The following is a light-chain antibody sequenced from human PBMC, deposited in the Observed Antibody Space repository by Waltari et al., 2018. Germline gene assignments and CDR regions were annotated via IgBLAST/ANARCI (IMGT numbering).Light chain of an antibody. Sequence: SYDLTQPTSVSVSPGQTASIPCSGDDMGERYVSWFQQKPGQSPVLVIYEDNKRPSGIPERISGSNSGNTATLTISGTQAMDEADYYCQAWDSSSHVTFGGGSKLTVL. CDR2: EDN. CDR3: QAWDSSSHVT. CDR1: DMGERY. V-gene: IGLV3-1*01. J-gene: IGLJ2*01.